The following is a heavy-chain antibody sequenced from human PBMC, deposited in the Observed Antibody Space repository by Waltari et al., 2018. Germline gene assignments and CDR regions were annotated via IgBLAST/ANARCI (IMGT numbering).Heavy chain of an antibody. Sequence: QLQLQESGPGLVKPSETLSLTCTVSGGTFSSYAISWVRQAPGQGLEWMGGIIPIFGTANYAQKFQGRVTITTDESTSTAYMELSSLRSEDTAVYYCARDRGQQLVLGYFDYWGQGTLVTVSS. D-gene: IGHD6-13*01. V-gene: IGHV1-69*01. CDR1: GGTFSSYA. J-gene: IGHJ4*02. CDR3: ARDRGQQLVLGYFDY. CDR2: IIPIFGTA.